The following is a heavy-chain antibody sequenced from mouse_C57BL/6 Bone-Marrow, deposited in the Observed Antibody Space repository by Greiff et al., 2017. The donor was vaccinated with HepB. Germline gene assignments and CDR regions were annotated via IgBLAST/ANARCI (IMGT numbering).Heavy chain of an antibody. D-gene: IGHD2-5*01. Sequence: EVKLMESGGDLVKPGGSLKLSCAASGFTFSSYGMSWVRQTPDKRLEWVANISSGGSYTYYPDSVQGRFTISRDNAKNTRYLQMSSLKSADTDMYYCGRHGILTTSDWYFDVWGTGTTVTVSS. CDR1: GFTFSSYG. V-gene: IGHV5-6*01. CDR2: ISSGGSYT. CDR3: GRHGILTTSDWYFDV. J-gene: IGHJ1*03.